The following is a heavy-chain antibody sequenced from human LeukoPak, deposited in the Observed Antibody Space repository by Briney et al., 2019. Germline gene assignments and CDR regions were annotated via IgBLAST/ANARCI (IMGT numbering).Heavy chain of an antibody. V-gene: IGHV4-59*12. CDR3: ARAPREYSGYDTSDY. CDR1: GGSLSSYY. J-gene: IGHJ4*02. D-gene: IGHD5-12*01. CDR2: IYYSGST. Sequence: PSETLSLTCTVSGGSLSSYYWSWIRQPPGKGLEWIGYIYYSGSTNYNPSLKSRVTMSLDTSKNQSSLKLSSVTAADTAMYYCARAPREYSGYDTSDYWGQGTLVTVSS.